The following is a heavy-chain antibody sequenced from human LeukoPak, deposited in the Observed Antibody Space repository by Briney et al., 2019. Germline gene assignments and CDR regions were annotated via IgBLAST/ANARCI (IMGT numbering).Heavy chain of an antibody. V-gene: IGHV4-4*02. CDR3: ARDKFPLVGATGDDGFDI. D-gene: IGHD1-26*01. CDR2: IYHSGST. Sequence: SETLSLTCAVSGGSIRSSNWWSWVRQPPGEGLEWIGEIYHSGSTNYNPSLKSRVTISVDKSKNQFSLKLSSVTAADTAVYYCARDKFPLVGATGDDGFDIWGPGTMVTVSS. J-gene: IGHJ3*02. CDR1: GGSIRSSNW.